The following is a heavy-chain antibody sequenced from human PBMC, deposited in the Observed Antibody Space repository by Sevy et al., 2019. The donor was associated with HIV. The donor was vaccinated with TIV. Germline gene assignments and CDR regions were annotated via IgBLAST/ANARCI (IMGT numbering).Heavy chain of an antibody. V-gene: IGHV4-30-4*01. CDR3: ARTYYDILTGYYPYYFDY. D-gene: IGHD3-9*01. CDR1: GGSISSNDHY. Sequence: SETLSLTCSVSGGSISSNDHYWSWIRQPPGKGLEWIGFIYSSGSTYYNPSLKSRVTISLDTSKNQFSLKLSSVTAADTAVYYCARTYYDILTGYYPYYFDYWGQGTLVTVSS. J-gene: IGHJ4*02. CDR2: IYSSGST.